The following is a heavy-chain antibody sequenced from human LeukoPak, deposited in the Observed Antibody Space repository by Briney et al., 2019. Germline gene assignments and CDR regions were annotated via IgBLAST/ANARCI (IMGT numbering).Heavy chain of an antibody. V-gene: IGHV3-23*01. CDR2: IVGIGAST. J-gene: IGHJ2*01. D-gene: IGHD4-17*01. Sequence: GGSLRLSCAASGFTFSSYAMSWVRQAPGKGLEWVSAIVGIGASTYYADSVKGQFTISRDNSKNTLHLQMNSLRAEDTAIYHCAKVRVVGDYNWFFDLWGRGTLVTVSS. CDR1: GFTFSSYA. CDR3: AKVRVVGDYNWFFDL.